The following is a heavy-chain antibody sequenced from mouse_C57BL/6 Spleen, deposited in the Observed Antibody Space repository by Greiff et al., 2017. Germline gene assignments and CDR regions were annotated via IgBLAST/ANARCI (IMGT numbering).Heavy chain of an antibody. CDR1: GFNITDYY. D-gene: IGHD1-1*01. V-gene: IGHV14-2*01. Sequence: VQLQQSGAELVKPGASVKLSCTASGFNITDYYMHWVKQRTEQGLEWIGRIDPADGEPKYAPKFQCNATFTADTSSNTAYMQLSSLTSEDTAVYYFARTRYYGSRGDPFDDRGQGTTLKVFS. CDR2: IDPADGEP. CDR3: ARTRYYGSRGDPFDD. J-gene: IGHJ2*01.